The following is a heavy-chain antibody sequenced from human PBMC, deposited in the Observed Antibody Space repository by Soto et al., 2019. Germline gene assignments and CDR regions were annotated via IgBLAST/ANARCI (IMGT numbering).Heavy chain of an antibody. CDR2: ITYDGSDK. V-gene: IGHV3-30-3*01. CDR1: GFTFSSYG. D-gene: IGHD3-22*01. J-gene: IGHJ4*02. CDR3: ARVLGGYPNFDF. Sequence: PGGSLRLSCAASGFTFSSYGLHWVRQAPGKGLEWVAFITYDGSDKFYADSVKGRFTISRDTSKNTLYLQMNSLRAEDTAVYYCARVLGGYPNFDFWGQGTLVTVSS.